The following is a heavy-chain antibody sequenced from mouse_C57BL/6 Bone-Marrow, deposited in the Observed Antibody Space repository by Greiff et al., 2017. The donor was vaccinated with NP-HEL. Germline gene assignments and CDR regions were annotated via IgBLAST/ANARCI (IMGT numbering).Heavy chain of an antibody. V-gene: IGHV3-3*01. J-gene: IGHJ4*01. D-gene: IGHD1-1*01. CDR1: GFSINSDCY. CDR3: ARMYGSDYAMDY. CDR2: TFYSGIT. Sequence: EVMLVESGPSLVRPSQTLSLTCTVTGFSINSDCYWIWIRQFPGNKLEYIGYTFYSGITYYNPSLESRTYITRDTSKNQFSLKLSSVTTEDTATYYCARMYGSDYAMDYWGQGTSVTVSS.